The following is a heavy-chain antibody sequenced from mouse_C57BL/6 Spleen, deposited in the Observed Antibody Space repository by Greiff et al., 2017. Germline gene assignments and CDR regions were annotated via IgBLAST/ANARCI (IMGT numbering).Heavy chain of an antibody. CDR1: GYTFTSYW. D-gene: IGHD1-1*01. CDR2: IDPSDSYT. Sequence: VQLQQPGAELVMPGASVKLSCKASGYTFTSYWMHWVKQRPGQGLEWIGEIDPSDSYTNYNQKFKGKATLTVDKSSSTAYMQLSSLTSEYAAVYYWARRGITTVGYAMDYWGQGTSVTVSS. V-gene: IGHV1-69*01. CDR3: ARRGITTVGYAMDY. J-gene: IGHJ4*01.